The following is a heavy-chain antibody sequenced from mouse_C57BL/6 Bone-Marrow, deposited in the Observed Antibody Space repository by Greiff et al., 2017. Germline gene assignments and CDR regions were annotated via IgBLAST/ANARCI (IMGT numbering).Heavy chain of an antibody. D-gene: IGHD1-1*01. CDR3: ARHLTTVVAPGFAY. CDR1: GFTFSSYG. CDR2: ISSGGSYP. Sequence: EVQVVESGGDLVKPGGSLKLSCAASGFTFSSYGMSWVRQTPDKRLEWVATISSGGSYPYYPDSVKGRFTISRDNAKNTRYLQMSSLKSEDTAMYYCARHLTTVVAPGFAYWGQGTLVTVSA. J-gene: IGHJ3*01. V-gene: IGHV5-6*01.